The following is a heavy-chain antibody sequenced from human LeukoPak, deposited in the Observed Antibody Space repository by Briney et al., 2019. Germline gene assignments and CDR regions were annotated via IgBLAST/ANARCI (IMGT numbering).Heavy chain of an antibody. J-gene: IGHJ4*02. Sequence: GGSLRLSCAASGFTSSSYAMSWVRQAPGKGLEWVSAISGSGGSTYYADSVKGRFTISRDNSKNTLYLQMNSLRAEDTAVYYCAKRRGCSSTSCSPHFDYWGQGTLVTVSS. CDR2: ISGSGGST. V-gene: IGHV3-23*01. CDR3: AKRRGCSSTSCSPHFDY. D-gene: IGHD2-2*01. CDR1: GFTSSSYA.